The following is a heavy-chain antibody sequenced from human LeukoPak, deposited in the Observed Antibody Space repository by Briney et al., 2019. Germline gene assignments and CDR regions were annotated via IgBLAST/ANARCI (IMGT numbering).Heavy chain of an antibody. J-gene: IGHJ4*02. D-gene: IGHD6-6*01. CDR3: ARDIAARPRPYYFDY. CDR1: GFTFSSYW. Sequence: GGSLRLSCAASGFTFSSYWMSWVRQAPGKGLEWVANIKQDGSEKYYVDSVKGRFTISRDNAKNSLYLQMNSLRAEDTAVYYCARDIAARPRPYYFDYWGQGTLVTVSS. V-gene: IGHV3-7*01. CDR2: IKQDGSEK.